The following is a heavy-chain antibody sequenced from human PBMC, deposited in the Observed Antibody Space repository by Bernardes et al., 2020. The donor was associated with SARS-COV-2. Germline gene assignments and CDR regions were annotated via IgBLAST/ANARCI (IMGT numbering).Heavy chain of an antibody. D-gene: IGHD5-12*01. J-gene: IGHJ4*02. CDR3: ARDQNGGYVGAEGLEY. Sequence: SVKVSCKASGGTFSSYAISWVRQAPGQGLEWMGGIIPIFGTANYAQKFQGRVTITADESTSTAYMELSSLRSEDTAVYFCARDQNGGYVGAEGLEYWGQGTLVTVSS. V-gene: IGHV1-69*13. CDR1: GGTFSSYA. CDR2: IIPIFGTA.